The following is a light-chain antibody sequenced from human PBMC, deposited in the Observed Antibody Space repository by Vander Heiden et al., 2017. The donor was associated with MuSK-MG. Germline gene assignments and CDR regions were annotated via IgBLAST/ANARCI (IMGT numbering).Light chain of an antibody. Sequence: DIQVTQSPSTLSASVGDRVTITCRASQSISNWLAWFQLKPGKAPKLLISEASSLESGVPPRFSGSGSATEFTLTIISLQPDDFATYYCRQENTCSHTFGQGTPVDIK. V-gene: IGKV1-5*03. CDR1: QSISNW. J-gene: IGKJ5*01. CDR3: RQENTCSHT. CDR2: EAS.